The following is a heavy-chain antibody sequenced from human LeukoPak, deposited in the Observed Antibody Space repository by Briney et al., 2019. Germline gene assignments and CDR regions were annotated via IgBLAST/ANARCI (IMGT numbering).Heavy chain of an antibody. CDR2: IYYSGTT. CDR1: GGSISSYY. D-gene: IGHD2-2*01. Sequence: SETLSLTCTVSGGSISSYYWSWIRQPPGKGREWIGYIYYSGTTNYNPSLTSRVTILVDTSKNQFSLNLSSVTAAHTAVYYCARVTAILTSQEFDPWGQGTLVTVSS. CDR3: ARVTAILTSQEFDP. J-gene: IGHJ5*02. V-gene: IGHV4-59*08.